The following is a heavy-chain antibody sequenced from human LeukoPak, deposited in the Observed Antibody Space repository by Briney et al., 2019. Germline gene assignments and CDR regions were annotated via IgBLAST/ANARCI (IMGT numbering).Heavy chain of an antibody. V-gene: IGHV4-34*01. CDR2: INHSGST. D-gene: IGHD3-16*01. Sequence: SETLSLTCAVYGGSFSGYYWSWIRQPPGKGLEWIGEINHSGSTNYNPSLKSRVTISVDTSKNQFSLKLSSVTAADTAVYYCARRSRGPFDYWGQGTLVTVSS. J-gene: IGHJ4*02. CDR1: GGSFSGYY. CDR3: ARRSRGPFDY.